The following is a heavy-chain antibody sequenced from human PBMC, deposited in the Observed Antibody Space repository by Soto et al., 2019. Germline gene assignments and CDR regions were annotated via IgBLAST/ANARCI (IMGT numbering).Heavy chain of an antibody. CDR3: VREDGVVGSSSAFDH. Sequence: EVQVVESGGGLVKPGGSLRLSCVFSGFTFSTYTMNWVRQAPGKGLEWVSSINGRSNYVYYADSVKGRFTISRDNAKNSLYLQMNRLRAEDTAIYYCVREDGVVGSSSAFDHWGLGTLVTVSS. V-gene: IGHV3-21*01. D-gene: IGHD1-26*01. CDR2: INGRSNYV. J-gene: IGHJ4*02. CDR1: GFTFSTYT.